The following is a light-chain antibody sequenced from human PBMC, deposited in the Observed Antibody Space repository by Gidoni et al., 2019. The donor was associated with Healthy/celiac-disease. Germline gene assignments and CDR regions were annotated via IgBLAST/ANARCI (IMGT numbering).Light chain of an antibody. CDR2: AAS. CDR1: QSVSSY. J-gene: IGKJ4*01. V-gene: IGKV3-11*01. Sequence: EIVLTQSPATLSLSPGERATLSCRASQSVSSYLAWYQQKPGQAPRLLIYAASNRATGIPARFSGSGSGTDFTLTISSLEPEDFAVYYCQQPRAFGGXTKVEIK. CDR3: QQPRA.